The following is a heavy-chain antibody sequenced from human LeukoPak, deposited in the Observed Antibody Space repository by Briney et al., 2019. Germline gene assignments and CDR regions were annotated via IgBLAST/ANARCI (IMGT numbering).Heavy chain of an antibody. V-gene: IGHV4-39*07. CDR2: IYYSGST. CDR3: ARVPVAGSYYFDY. J-gene: IGHJ4*02. CDR1: GGSISSSSYY. D-gene: IGHD6-19*01. Sequence: SETLSLTCTVSGGSISSSSYYWGWIRQPPGKGLEWIGSIYYSGSTYYNPSLKSRVTISVDTSKNQFSLKLSSVTAADTAVYYCARVPVAGSYYFDYWGQGTLVTVSS.